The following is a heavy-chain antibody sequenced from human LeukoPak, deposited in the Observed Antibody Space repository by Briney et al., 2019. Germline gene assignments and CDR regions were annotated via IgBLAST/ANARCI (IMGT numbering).Heavy chain of an antibody. V-gene: IGHV1-69*05. CDR2: IIPIFGTA. J-gene: IGHJ5*02. D-gene: IGHD3-10*01. Sequence: SVRVSCKASGGTFSSYAISWVRQAPGQGLEWMGRIIPIFGTANYAQKFQGRVTITTDESTSTAYMELSSLRSEDTAVYYCARSITMVRELNPWGQGTLVTVSS. CDR1: GGTFSSYA. CDR3: ARSITMVRELNP.